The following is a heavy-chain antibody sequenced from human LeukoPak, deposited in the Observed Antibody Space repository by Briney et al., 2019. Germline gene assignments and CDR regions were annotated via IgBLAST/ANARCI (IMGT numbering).Heavy chain of an antibody. V-gene: IGHV1-2*02. J-gene: IGHJ4*02. D-gene: IGHD6-13*01. Sequence: ASVKVSCKASGYTFTGYYMHWVRQAPGQGLEWMGWINPNSGGTNYAQKFQGRVTMTRDTSISTAYMELSRLRSDDTAVYYCARGSRYSSSLRQGPFDYWGQGTLVTVSS. CDR3: ARGSRYSSSLRQGPFDY. CDR1: GYTFTGYY. CDR2: INPNSGGT.